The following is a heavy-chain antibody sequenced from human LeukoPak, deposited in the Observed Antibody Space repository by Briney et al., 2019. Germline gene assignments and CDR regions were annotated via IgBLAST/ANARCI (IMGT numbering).Heavy chain of an antibody. V-gene: IGHV1-2*02. Sequence: ASVKVSSKASGYTFTDYYMEWVRQAPGQGLEWMGWINPNSGGTNYAQKFQGRVTMTRDTSINTAFMELSRLRSDDTAVYYCARDRHWNQGNFDYWGQGTLVTVSS. J-gene: IGHJ4*02. CDR3: ARDRHWNQGNFDY. CDR2: INPNSGGT. D-gene: IGHD1-1*01. CDR1: GYTFTDYY.